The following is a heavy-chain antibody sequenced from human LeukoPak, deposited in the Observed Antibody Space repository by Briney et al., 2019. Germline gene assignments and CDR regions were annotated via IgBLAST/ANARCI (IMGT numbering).Heavy chain of an antibody. D-gene: IGHD3-22*01. CDR2: IDWDDDK. J-gene: IGHJ4*02. CDR1: GFSLSTSGMC. CDR3: AQIQYYYDSSGYSTLFDY. V-gene: IGHV2-70*11. Sequence: SGPTLVNPTQTLTLTCTFSGFSLSTSGMCVSWIRQPPGKALEWLARIDWDDDKYYSTSLKTRLTISKDTSKNQVVLTMTNMDPVDTATYYCAQIQYYYDSSGYSTLFDYWGQGTLVTVSS.